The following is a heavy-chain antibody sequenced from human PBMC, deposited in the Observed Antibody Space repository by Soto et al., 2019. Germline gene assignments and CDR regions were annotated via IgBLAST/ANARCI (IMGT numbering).Heavy chain of an antibody. J-gene: IGHJ4*02. Sequence: GGSLRLSCTASGFTFGDYAMSWFRQAPGKGLEWVGFIRSKAYGGTTEYAASVKGRFTISRDDSKSIAYLQMNSLKTEDTAVYYCTKLSRFLEWTLSGQNWGQGTLVTVSS. D-gene: IGHD3-3*01. CDR2: IRSKAYGGTT. V-gene: IGHV3-49*03. CDR1: GFTFGDYA. CDR3: TKLSRFLEWTLSGQN.